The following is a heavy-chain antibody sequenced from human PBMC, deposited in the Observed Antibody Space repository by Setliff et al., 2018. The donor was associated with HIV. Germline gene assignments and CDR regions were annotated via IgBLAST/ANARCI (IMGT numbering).Heavy chain of an antibody. D-gene: IGHD3-10*01. CDR3: ARAGDFFRLLWFGEIYY. Sequence: LSLTCAASGFTFTSHAMSWFRQAPGKGLEWVSGISSSSTLEDYANSVKGRFTISRDDAKNSLYLQMNSLRAEDTAVYYCARAGDFFRLLWFGEIYYWGQGALVTVSS. CDR2: ISSSSTLE. V-gene: IGHV3-21*01. J-gene: IGHJ4*02. CDR1: GFTFTSHA.